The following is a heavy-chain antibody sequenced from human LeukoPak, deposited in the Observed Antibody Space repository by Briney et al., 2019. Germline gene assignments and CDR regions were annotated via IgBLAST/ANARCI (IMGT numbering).Heavy chain of an antibody. Sequence: SETLSLTCTVSGDSISSSDYCWSWLRQPPGRGLEFVGCLYFSGSTYYNPSLNGRVTISVDTSKNQFSLNLYSMTAADTALYFCARHRSLRGWFDPWGQGNLVPVSS. CDR3: ARHRSLRGWFDP. CDR2: LYFSGST. CDR1: GDSISSSDYC. D-gene: IGHD2-15*01. V-gene: IGHV4-39*01. J-gene: IGHJ5*02.